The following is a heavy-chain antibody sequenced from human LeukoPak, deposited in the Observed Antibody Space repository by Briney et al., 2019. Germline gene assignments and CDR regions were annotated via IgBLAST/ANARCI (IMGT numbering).Heavy chain of an antibody. CDR3: ARGHYGMDV. V-gene: IGHV3-11*01. CDR1: GFKFKNYF. Sequence: GWSLRLSCAASGFKFKNYFMSWIRQTPGKGLEWVSFLSTDSRDIYYGDSVKGRFTISRDNGRNSLYLQMNSLRAEDTAVYYCARGHYGMDVWGQGTTVIVSS. J-gene: IGHJ6*02. CDR2: LSTDSRDI.